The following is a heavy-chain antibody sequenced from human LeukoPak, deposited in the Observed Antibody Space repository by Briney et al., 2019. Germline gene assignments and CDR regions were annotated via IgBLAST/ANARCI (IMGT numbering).Heavy chain of an antibody. D-gene: IGHD6-6*01. Sequence: SETPSLTCTVSGGSISSYYWTWIRQPPGKELEWIGYIYYSGTTNYNPSFNKSRVTISLDTSKNQFSLKLSSVTAPDTALYYCARGYSSSSYYFEYWGQGILVTVSS. V-gene: IGHV4-59*01. J-gene: IGHJ4*02. CDR2: IYYSGTT. CDR3: ARGYSSSSYYFEY. CDR1: GGSISSYY.